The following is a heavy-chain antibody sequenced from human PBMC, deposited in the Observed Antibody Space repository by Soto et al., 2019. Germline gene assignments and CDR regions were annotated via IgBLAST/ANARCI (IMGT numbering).Heavy chain of an antibody. CDR3: AKGQGYLIRRYGMDV. CDR1: GFTFDGYA. CDR2: ISWKSGDI. J-gene: IGHJ6*02. V-gene: IGHV3-9*01. Sequence: EVQLVESGGGLVQPGRSLRLSCVASGFTFDGYAMHWVRQPPGKGLEWVSGISWKSGDIVYADSVQGRFTISRDNAKNSLYLQMNSLRAEDTALYYCAKGQGYLIRRYGMDVWGQGTTVTVSS. D-gene: IGHD2-15*01.